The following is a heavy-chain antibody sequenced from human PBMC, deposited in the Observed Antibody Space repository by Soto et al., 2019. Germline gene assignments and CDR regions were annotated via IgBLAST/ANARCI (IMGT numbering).Heavy chain of an antibody. Sequence: PGGSLRLSCAASGFTFSSYSMNWVRQAPGKGLEWVSSISSSSSYIYYADSVKGRFTISRDNAKNSLYLQMNSLRAEDTAVYYCATRADVYYYYGMDVWGQGTTVTVS. CDR3: ATRADVYYYYGMDV. CDR2: ISSSSSYI. V-gene: IGHV3-21*01. CDR1: GFTFSSYS. J-gene: IGHJ6*02.